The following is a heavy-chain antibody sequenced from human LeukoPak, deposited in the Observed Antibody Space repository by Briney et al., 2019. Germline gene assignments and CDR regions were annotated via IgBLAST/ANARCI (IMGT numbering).Heavy chain of an antibody. CDR3: ARDLDTAMDGIRSEFDY. D-gene: IGHD5-18*01. CDR1: GFTFSSYS. V-gene: IGHV3-21*01. Sequence: GGSLRLSCAASGFTFSSYSMNWVRQAPGKGLEWVSSISSSSSYIYYADSVKGRFTISRDNAKNSLYLKMNSLRAEDTAVYYCARDLDTAMDGIRSEFDYWGQATLVTVSS. CDR2: ISSSSSYI. J-gene: IGHJ4*02.